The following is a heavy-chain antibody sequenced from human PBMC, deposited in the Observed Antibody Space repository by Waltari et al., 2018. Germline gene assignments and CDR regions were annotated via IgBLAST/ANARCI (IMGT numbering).Heavy chain of an antibody. V-gene: IGHV4-4*02. J-gene: IGHJ2*01. CDR1: GGSISSSNW. D-gene: IGHD4-17*01. Sequence: QVQLQESGPGLVKPSGTLSLTCAVSGGSISSSNWWSWVRQPPGKGLEWMGEIYHSGSTNYNPSLKSRVTIAVDKSKNQFSLKLSSVTAADTAVYYCARDYGDSEGGYFDLWGRGTLVTVSS. CDR2: IYHSGST. CDR3: ARDYGDSEGGYFDL.